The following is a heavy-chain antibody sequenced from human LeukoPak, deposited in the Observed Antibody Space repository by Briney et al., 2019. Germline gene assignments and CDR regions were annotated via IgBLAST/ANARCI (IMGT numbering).Heavy chain of an antibody. J-gene: IGHJ5*02. CDR2: FDPEDGET. CDR1: GYTFTSYY. Sequence: ASVKVSCKASGYTFTSYYMHWVRQAPGKGLEWMGGFDPEDGETIYARKFQGRVTMTEDTSTDTAYMELSSLRSEDTAVYYCASLTGGDDFWSGYWFDPWGQGTLVTVSS. V-gene: IGHV1-24*01. D-gene: IGHD3-3*01. CDR3: ASLTGGDDFWSGYWFDP.